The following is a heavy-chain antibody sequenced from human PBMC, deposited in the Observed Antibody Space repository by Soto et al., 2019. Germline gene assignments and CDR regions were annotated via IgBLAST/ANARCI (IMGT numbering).Heavy chain of an antibody. V-gene: IGHV3-23*01. J-gene: IGHJ4*02. CDR2: ISGSGGST. Sequence: EVQLLESGGGLVQPGGSLRLSCAASGFTFSSYAMSWVRQAPGKGLEWVSAISGSGGSTYYADSVKGRFTISRDNSKNTLYLQMNSLRAEDTAVYYCAKEGYYYDSSGYYYEYWGQGTLVTVSS. CDR3: AKEGYYYDSSGYYYEY. D-gene: IGHD3-22*01. CDR1: GFTFSSYA.